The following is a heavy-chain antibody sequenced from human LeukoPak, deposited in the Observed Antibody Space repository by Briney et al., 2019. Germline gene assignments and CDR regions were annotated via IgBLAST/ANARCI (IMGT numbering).Heavy chain of an antibody. Sequence: GASVKVSCKASGYTFTGYYMHWVRQAPGHGLEWMGRINPNSGGTNYAQKFQGRVTMTRDTSISTAYMELSRLRSDDTAVYYCARDSKQQLVGGDYWGQGTLVTVSS. D-gene: IGHD6-13*01. CDR2: INPNSGGT. V-gene: IGHV1-2*06. CDR3: ARDSKQQLVGGDY. J-gene: IGHJ4*02. CDR1: GYTFTGYY.